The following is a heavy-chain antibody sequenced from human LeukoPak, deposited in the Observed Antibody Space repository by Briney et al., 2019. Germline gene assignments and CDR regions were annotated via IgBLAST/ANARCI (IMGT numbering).Heavy chain of an antibody. Sequence: ASVKVSCKASGYIFTSYYIHWVRQAPGQGLEWMGIINPGDGRTTYAQKFQDRVTMTRDTSTTTVYMVLSSLRSEDTAVYYCARDAPCGGDCYPDYWGQGTLVIVSS. CDR1: GYIFTSYY. CDR3: ARDAPCGGDCYPDY. J-gene: IGHJ4*02. CDR2: INPGDGRT. V-gene: IGHV1-46*01. D-gene: IGHD2-21*02.